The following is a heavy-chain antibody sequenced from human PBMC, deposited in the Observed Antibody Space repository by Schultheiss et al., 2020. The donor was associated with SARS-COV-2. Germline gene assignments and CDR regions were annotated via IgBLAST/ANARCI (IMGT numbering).Heavy chain of an antibody. CDR2: VTHSGST. Sequence: SETLSLTCTVSGYSISSGYYWGWIRQPPGKGLEYIGEVTHSGSTDYNPSLKSRVTISLDTSRNQFSLKVNSATAADTAVYYCARSGRYFQHWAQGTLVTVSS. CDR1: GYSISSGYY. V-gene: IGHV4-38-2*02. D-gene: IGHD1-1*01. CDR3: ARSGRYFQH. J-gene: IGHJ1*01.